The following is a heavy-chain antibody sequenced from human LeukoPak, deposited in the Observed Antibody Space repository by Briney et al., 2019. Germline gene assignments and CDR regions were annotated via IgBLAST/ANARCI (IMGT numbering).Heavy chain of an antibody. Sequence: GGSLRLSCAASGFNFDDYAMHWVRQAPGKGLEWVSLISGDGGSIYYADSVKGRFTISRDNSKNSLYLQMNSLRTEDTALYYCAKIPAAGYYYYYMDVWGKGTTVTVSS. D-gene: IGHD2-2*01. J-gene: IGHJ6*03. CDR3: AKIPAAGYYYYYMDV. CDR2: ISGDGGSI. CDR1: GFNFDDYA. V-gene: IGHV3-43*02.